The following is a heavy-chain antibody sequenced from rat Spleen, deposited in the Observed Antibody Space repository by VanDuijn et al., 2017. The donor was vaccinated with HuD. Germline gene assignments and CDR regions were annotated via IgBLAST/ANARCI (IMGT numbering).Heavy chain of an antibody. CDR3: ARQDYYSSYIFLDY. V-gene: IGHV5-34*01. CDR2: IRSAGGTI. D-gene: IGHD1-2*01. Sequence: EVQLVESGGGLVQPGRSLKLSCVASGFTFSDYGMNWIRQAPGKGLEWVAYIRSAGGTIYYADTVRGRFTISRDNAKNTLYLQLSSLRSEDTALYYCARQDYYSSYIFLDYWGQGVMVTVSS. CDR1: GFTFSDYG. J-gene: IGHJ2*01.